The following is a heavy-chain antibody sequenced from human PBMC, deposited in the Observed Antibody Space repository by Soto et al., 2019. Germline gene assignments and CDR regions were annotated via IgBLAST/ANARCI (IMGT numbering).Heavy chain of an antibody. CDR3: ARQIDDYGDYWLGYY. Sequence: PGESLKISCKGSGYSFTSYWIGWVRQMPGKGLEWMGIIYPGDSDTRYSPSFQGQVTISADKSISTAYLQWSSLKASDTAMYYCARQIDDYGDYWLGYYWGQGTLVTVSS. CDR1: GYSFTSYW. V-gene: IGHV5-51*01. J-gene: IGHJ4*02. CDR2: IYPGDSDT. D-gene: IGHD4-17*01.